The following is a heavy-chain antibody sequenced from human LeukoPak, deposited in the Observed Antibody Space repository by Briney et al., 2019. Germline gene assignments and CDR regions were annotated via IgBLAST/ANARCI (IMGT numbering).Heavy chain of an antibody. CDR3: ARGVGYSGYGHYYYGMDV. V-gene: IGHV3-48*04. J-gene: IGHJ6*02. CDR2: ISSSSSTI. Sequence: GGSLRLSCAASGFTFSSYSMNWVRQAPGKGLEWVSYISSSSSTIYYADSVKGRFTISRDNAKNSLYLQMNSLRAEDTAVYYCARGVGYSGYGHYYYGMDVWGQGTTVTVSS. D-gene: IGHD5-12*01. CDR1: GFTFSSYS.